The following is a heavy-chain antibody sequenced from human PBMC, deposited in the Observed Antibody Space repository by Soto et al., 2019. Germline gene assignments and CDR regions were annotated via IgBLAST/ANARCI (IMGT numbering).Heavy chain of an antibody. D-gene: IGHD2-15*01. J-gene: IGHJ5*01. CDR1: GDSISTVDYF. CDR3: ARGRYCLTGRCFPNWFDS. V-gene: IGHV4-30-4*01. Sequence: CSVSGDSISTVDYFWAWIRQPPGQALEYIGYIYKSATTYYNPSFESRVAISLDTSKSQFSLNVTSVTAADTAVYFCARGRYCLTGRCFPNWFDSWGQGTLVTVSS. CDR2: IYKSATT.